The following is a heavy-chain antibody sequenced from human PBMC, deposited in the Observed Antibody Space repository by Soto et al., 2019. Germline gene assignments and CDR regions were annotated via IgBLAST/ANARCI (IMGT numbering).Heavy chain of an antibody. V-gene: IGHV3-53*01. D-gene: IGHD1-1*01. CDR2: LYDLDGS. CDR3: ATWHEREHAYDV. CDR1: GFTISGKKY. Sequence: DVQLVESGGGLIQPGESLRLSCAASGFTISGKKYVAWVRQAPGKRLEWLSALYDLDGSFYAASVKGRFTTSSDSSKTTVDLRMNDLRTDDTAVYYCATWHEREHAYDVWGQGTTVTVSS. J-gene: IGHJ3*01.